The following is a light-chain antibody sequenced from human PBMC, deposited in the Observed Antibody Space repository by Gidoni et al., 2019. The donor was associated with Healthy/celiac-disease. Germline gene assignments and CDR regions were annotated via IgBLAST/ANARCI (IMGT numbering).Light chain of an antibody. Sequence: SHVLTQPPPGSVAPRQTARITCGGNNIGSKSVHWYQQKPGQAPVLVVYDDSDRPSGIPERFSGSNSGNTATLTISRVEAGDEADYYCQVWDSSSDHHVVFGGGTKLTVL. CDR1: NIGSKS. CDR3: QVWDSSSDHHVV. J-gene: IGLJ2*01. CDR2: DDS. V-gene: IGLV3-21*02.